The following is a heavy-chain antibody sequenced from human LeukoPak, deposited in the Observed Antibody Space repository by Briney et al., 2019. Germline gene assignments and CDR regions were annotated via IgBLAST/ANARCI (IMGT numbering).Heavy chain of an antibody. CDR3: ARDDGGGDCYYAKKWFDP. D-gene: IGHD2-21*02. CDR2: IHPNSGGT. V-gene: IGHV1-2*02. Sequence: ASVKVSCKASGYTFTGHYIHWVRQAPGQGLEWMGWIHPNSGGTNYAQKFQGRVTMTRDTSISTAYMELSRLRSDDTAVYYCARDDGGGDCYYAKKWFDPWGQGTLVTVSS. CDR1: GYTFTGHY. J-gene: IGHJ5*02.